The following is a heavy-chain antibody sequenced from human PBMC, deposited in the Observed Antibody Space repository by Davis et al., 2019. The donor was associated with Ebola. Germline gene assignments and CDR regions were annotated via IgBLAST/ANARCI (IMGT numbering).Heavy chain of an antibody. D-gene: IGHD4-17*01. Sequence: PSETLSLTCAASGFTFSDYYMSWIRQAPGKGLEWVSYISSSGSTIYYADSVKGRFTISRDNAKNSLYLQMNSLRAEDTAVYYCANHYGDYVFDYWGQGTLVTVSS. CDR1: GFTFSDYY. V-gene: IGHV3-11*01. J-gene: IGHJ4*02. CDR3: ANHYGDYVFDY. CDR2: ISSSGSTI.